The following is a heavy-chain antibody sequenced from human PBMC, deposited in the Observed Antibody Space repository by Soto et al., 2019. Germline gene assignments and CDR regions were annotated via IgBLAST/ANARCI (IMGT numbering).Heavy chain of an antibody. Sequence: GGSLRLSCAASGFTFSSYGMHWVRQAAGKGLEWVAVISYDGSNKYYADSVKGRFTISRDNSKNTLYLQMNSLRAEDTAVYYCAKDRRDFWSGYLGYYYYYGMDVWGQGTTVTVSS. V-gene: IGHV3-30*18. CDR3: AKDRRDFWSGYLGYYYYYGMDV. CDR2: ISYDGSNK. D-gene: IGHD3-3*01. J-gene: IGHJ6*02. CDR1: GFTFSSYG.